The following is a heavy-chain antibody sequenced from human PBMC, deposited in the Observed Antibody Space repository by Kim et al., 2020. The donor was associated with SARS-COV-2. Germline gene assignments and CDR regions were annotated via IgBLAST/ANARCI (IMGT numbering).Heavy chain of an antibody. D-gene: IGHD3-10*01. V-gene: IGHV3-15*01. Sequence: GGSLRLSCAASGFTFSNAWMSWVRQAPGKGLEWVGRIKSKTDSGTTDYAAPVKGRFTISRDDSKNTLYLQMNSLKTEDTAVYYCTTDIYGSGSYNYYYYGMDVWGQGTTVTVSS. CDR2: IKSKTDSGTT. CDR3: TTDIYGSGSYNYYYYGMDV. CDR1: GFTFSNAW. J-gene: IGHJ6*02.